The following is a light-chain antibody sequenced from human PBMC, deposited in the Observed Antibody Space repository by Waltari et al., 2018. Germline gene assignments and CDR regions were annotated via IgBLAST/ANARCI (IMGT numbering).Light chain of an antibody. CDR2: EVS. J-gene: IGLJ3*02. CDR1: SSDVGYYDY. V-gene: IGLV2-8*01. CDR3: SSYAGSKDWV. Sequence: SALTQPPSASGSPGQSVTISCTGTSSDVGYYDYVSWYQHHPGKAPRLVIYEVSKRPEGVPDRFSGSKSGDTASLTVSGLQAEDEAVYYCSSYAGSKDWVFGGGTKLTVL.